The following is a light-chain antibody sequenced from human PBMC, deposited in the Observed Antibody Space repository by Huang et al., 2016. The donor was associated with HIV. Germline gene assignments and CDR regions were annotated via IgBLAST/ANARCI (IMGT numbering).Light chain of an antibody. Sequence: EIVLTQSPGTLSLSPGERATLSCRASQSVSSSYLAWYQQKPGQAPSLLIYGASSRATGIPDRFSGSGSGTDFTLTISRLEPEDFAVYYCQQYAGTPVTFGQGTKVEIK. V-gene: IGKV3-20*01. CDR3: QQYAGTPVT. CDR2: GAS. J-gene: IGKJ1*01. CDR1: QSVSSSY.